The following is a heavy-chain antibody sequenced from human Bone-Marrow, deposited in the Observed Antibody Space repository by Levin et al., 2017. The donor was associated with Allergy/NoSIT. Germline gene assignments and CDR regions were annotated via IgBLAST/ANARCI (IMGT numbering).Heavy chain of an antibody. CDR1: GFTFDTYA. Sequence: GASVKVSCAASGFTFDTYALNWVRQAPGKGLEWVSIIDGSGGSTHYADSVKGRFTLSRDNSKNTVYLQMSSLRVEDTAVYYGAKRPGRHDFWSGYYPPATVVDYWGQGTLVTVS. D-gene: IGHD3-3*01. CDR2: IDGSGGST. J-gene: IGHJ4*02. V-gene: IGHV3-23*01. CDR3: AKRPGRHDFWSGYYPPATVVDY.